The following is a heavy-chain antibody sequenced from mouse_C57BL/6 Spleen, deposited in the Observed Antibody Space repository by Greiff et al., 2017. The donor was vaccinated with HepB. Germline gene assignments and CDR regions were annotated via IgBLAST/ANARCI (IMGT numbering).Heavy chain of an antibody. CDR1: GYTFTEYT. CDR2: FYPGSGSI. V-gene: IGHV1-62-2*01. D-gene: IGHD1-1*01. J-gene: IGHJ2*01. Sequence: ESGAELVKPGASVKLSCKASGYTFTEYTIHWVKQRSGQGLEWIGWFYPGSGSIKYNEKFKDKATLTADKSSSTVYMELSRLTSEDSAVYFCARHDPYYGSSSYYFDYWGQGTTLTVSS. CDR3: ARHDPYYGSSSYYFDY.